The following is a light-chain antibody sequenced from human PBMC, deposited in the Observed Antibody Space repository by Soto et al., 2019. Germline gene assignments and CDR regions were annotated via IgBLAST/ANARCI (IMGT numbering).Light chain of an antibody. V-gene: IGKV1-5*03. CDR1: QTIDSW. J-gene: IGKJ1*01. CDR2: KAS. CDR3: QHYNSYSEA. Sequence: DIQMTQSPSTLSASVGDIVTITCRASQTIDSWLAWYQQRPGKPPNLLIYKASTLKSGVPSRFSGSGSGTEFTLTISSLQPDDFATYYCQHYNSYSEAFGQGTKVDIK.